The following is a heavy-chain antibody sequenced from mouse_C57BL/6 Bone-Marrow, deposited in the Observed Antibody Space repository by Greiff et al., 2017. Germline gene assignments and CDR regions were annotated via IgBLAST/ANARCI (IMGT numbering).Heavy chain of an antibody. CDR2: ISNLAYSI. Sequence: EVQGVESGGGLVQPGGSLKLSCAASGFTFSDYGMAWVRQAPRKGPEWVAFISNLAYSIYYSDTVTGRFNISRENAKNTLYLEMSSLRSEDTAMYYCAGWLLPYAMDYWGQGTSVTVSS. J-gene: IGHJ4*01. CDR3: AGWLLPYAMDY. CDR1: GFTFSDYG. D-gene: IGHD2-3*01. V-gene: IGHV5-15*01.